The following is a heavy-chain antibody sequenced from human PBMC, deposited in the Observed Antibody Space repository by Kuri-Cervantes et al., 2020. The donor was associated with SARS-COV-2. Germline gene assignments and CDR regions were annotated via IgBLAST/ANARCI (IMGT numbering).Heavy chain of an antibody. CDR2: IYHSGST. CDR1: GFTFSSYSMN. Sequence: GSLRLSCAASGFTFSSYSMNWVRQAPGKGLEWIGSIYHSGSTYYNPSLKSRVTISVDTSKNQFSLKLSSVTAADTAVYYCARRPVLEWLLADYFDYWGQGTLVTVSS. V-gene: IGHV4-39*01. CDR3: ARRPVLEWLLADYFDY. D-gene: IGHD3-3*01. J-gene: IGHJ4*02.